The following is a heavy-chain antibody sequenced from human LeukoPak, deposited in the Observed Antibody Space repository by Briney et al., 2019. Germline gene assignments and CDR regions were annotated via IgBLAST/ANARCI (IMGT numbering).Heavy chain of an antibody. V-gene: IGHV1-2*02. Sequence: ASVKVSCKASGFTFTGHYMRWVRQAPGQGLEWMGWIHAGRGDTNYAQKFQGRFTMTRDTSINTLFMELSSLKSDDTAVYYCARDENWGPDYWGQGTLVTVSS. CDR3: ARDENWGPDY. CDR1: GFTFTGHY. D-gene: IGHD7-27*01. CDR2: IHAGRGDT. J-gene: IGHJ4*02.